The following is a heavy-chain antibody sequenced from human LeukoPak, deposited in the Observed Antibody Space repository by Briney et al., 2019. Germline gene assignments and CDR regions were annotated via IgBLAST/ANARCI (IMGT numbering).Heavy chain of an antibody. Sequence: EPSETLSLTCTVSGGSISSYYWSWIRQPPGKGLEWIGEINHSGSTNYNPSLKSRVTISVDTSKNQFSLKLSSVTAADTAVYYCASAPIYYDILTGYWNLFDYWGQGTLVTVSS. V-gene: IGHV4-34*01. CDR1: GGSISSYY. J-gene: IGHJ4*02. D-gene: IGHD3-9*01. CDR2: INHSGST. CDR3: ASAPIYYDILTGYWNLFDY.